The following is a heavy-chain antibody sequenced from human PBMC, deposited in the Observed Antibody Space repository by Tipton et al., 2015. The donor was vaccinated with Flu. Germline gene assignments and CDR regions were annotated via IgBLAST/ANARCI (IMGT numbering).Heavy chain of an antibody. Sequence: SLRLSCSASGFTVSDFYMGWVRQAPGKGLEWVSVIYSGGSTYYADSVKGRFTISRDNSKNMIYLQMNSLRPGDTAVYYCSGTQGTFDIWGQGTMVTVSS. J-gene: IGHJ3*02. CDR3: SGTQGTFDI. D-gene: IGHD1-26*01. V-gene: IGHV3-66*02. CDR1: GFTVSDFY. CDR2: IYSGGST.